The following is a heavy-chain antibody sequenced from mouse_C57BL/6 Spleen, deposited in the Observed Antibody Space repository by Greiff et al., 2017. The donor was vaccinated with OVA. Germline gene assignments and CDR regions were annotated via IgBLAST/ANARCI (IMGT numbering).Heavy chain of an antibody. CDR1: GYTFTSYW. Sequence: QVQLQQPGAELVRPGSSVKLSCKASGYTFTSYWMHWVKQRPIQGLDWIGNIDPSDSETHYNQKFKDKATLTVDKSSSTAYMQLSSLTSEDSAVYYCARSGDYGAMDYWGQGTSVTVSS. J-gene: IGHJ4*01. V-gene: IGHV1-52*01. CDR3: ARSGDYGAMDY. D-gene: IGHD2-4*01. CDR2: IDPSDSET.